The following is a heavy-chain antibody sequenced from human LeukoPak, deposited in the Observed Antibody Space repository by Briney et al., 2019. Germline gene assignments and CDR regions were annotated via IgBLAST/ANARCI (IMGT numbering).Heavy chain of an antibody. V-gene: IGHV4-59*01. CDR3: ARTGYSSGWYFDY. Sequence: PSETLSLTCTVSGVSISSYYWSWIRQPPGKGLEWIGYTYYSGSTNYNPSLKSRVTISVDTSKNQFSLKLSSVTAADTAVYYCARTGYSSGWYFDYWGQGTLVTVSS. CDR1: GVSISSYY. CDR2: TYYSGST. J-gene: IGHJ4*02. D-gene: IGHD6-19*01.